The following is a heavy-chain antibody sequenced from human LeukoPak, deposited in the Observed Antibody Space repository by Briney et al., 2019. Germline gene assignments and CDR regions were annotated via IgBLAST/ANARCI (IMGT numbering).Heavy chain of an antibody. Sequence: ASVKVSCKASGYTFTSYAIQWVRQAPGQRLEWMGWILTGNGNTKYSQKFQDRVTITRDTSASTVYMELSSLRSEDTAVYYCARAACSWSCFDYWGQGILITVSS. CDR3: ARAACSWSCFDY. J-gene: IGHJ4*02. D-gene: IGHD2-15*01. CDR1: GYTFTSYA. V-gene: IGHV1-3*04. CDR2: ILTGNGNT.